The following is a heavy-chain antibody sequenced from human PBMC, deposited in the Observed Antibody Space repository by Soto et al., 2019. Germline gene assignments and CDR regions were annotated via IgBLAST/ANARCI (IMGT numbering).Heavy chain of an antibody. J-gene: IGHJ6*02. D-gene: IGHD3-9*01. CDR1: GYTFTSYG. V-gene: IGHV1-18*04. CDR3: ARHPTRYYYYYGMDV. Sequence: QVQLVQSGAEVKKPGASVKVSCKASGYTFTSYGISWVRQAPGQGLEWMGWISAYNGNTNYAQKHQGRVTMTADTSTSTAYMELRSLRSDDTAVYYCARHPTRYYYYYGMDVWGQGTTVTVSS. CDR2: ISAYNGNT.